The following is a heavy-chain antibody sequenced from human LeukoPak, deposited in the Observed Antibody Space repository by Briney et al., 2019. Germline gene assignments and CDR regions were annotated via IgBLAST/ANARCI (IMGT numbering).Heavy chain of an antibody. V-gene: IGHV3-9*01. Sequence: GRSLRLSCAASGFTFDDYAMHWVRQAPGKGLEWVSRISWNSGNIGYADSVKGRLTISRDNAKNSLYLQMNSLRAEDTALYYCAKAGYSYGYLDYWGQGTLVTVSS. CDR3: AKAGYSYGYLDY. CDR1: GFTFDDYA. CDR2: ISWNSGNI. D-gene: IGHD5-18*01. J-gene: IGHJ4*02.